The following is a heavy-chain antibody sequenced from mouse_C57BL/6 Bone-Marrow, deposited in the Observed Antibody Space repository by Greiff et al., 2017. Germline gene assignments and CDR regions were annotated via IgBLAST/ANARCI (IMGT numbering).Heavy chain of an antibody. CDR1: GFTFSSYA. V-gene: IGHV5-4*03. CDR3: ARVDYYAMDY. Sequence: EVMLVESGGGLVKPGGSLKLSCAASGFTFSSYAMSWVRQTPEKRLEWVATISDGGSYTNYPDNVKGRFTISRDNAKNNLYLQMSHLKSEDTAMYYCARVDYYAMDYWGQGTSVTVTS. J-gene: IGHJ4*01. CDR2: ISDGGSYT.